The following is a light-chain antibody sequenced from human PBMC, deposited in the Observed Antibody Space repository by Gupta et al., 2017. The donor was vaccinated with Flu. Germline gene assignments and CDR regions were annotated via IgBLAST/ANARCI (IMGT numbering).Light chain of an antibody. CDR2: EVS. J-gene: IGLJ1*01. CDR1: SSDVGGYNY. CDR3: SSYAGSNNFCV. V-gene: IGLV2-8*01. Sequence: VTISCTGTSSDVGGYNYVSWYQQHPGKAPQLMIYEVSKRPSGVPDRFSGSKSGNTASLTVSGLQAEDEADYYCSSYAGSNNFCVFGTGTKVTVL.